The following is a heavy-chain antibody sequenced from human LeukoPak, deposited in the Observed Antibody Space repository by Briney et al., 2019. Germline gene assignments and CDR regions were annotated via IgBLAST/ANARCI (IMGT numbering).Heavy chain of an antibody. Sequence: SETLSLTCTVSGGSISSYYWSWIRQPPGKGLEWIGYIYYSGSTNYNPSLKSRVTISVDTSKNQFSLKLSSVTAADTAVYYCARGGSDWFDPWGQGTLVTVSS. D-gene: IGHD6-6*01. CDR3: ARGGSDWFDP. J-gene: IGHJ5*02. CDR1: GGSISSYY. CDR2: IYYSGST. V-gene: IGHV4-59*01.